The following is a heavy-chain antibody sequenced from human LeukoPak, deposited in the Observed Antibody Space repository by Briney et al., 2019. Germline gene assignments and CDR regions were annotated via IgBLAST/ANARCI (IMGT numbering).Heavy chain of an antibody. CDR1: GGSFSGYY. V-gene: IGHV4-34*01. Sequence: NPSETLSLTCAVYGGSFSGYYWSWIRQPPGKGLEWIGEINHSGSTNYNPSLKSRVTISVDKSKNQFSLKLSSVTAADAAVYYCARDRGSSWTDYWGQGTLVTVSS. D-gene: IGHD6-13*01. CDR3: ARDRGSSWTDY. J-gene: IGHJ4*02. CDR2: INHSGST.